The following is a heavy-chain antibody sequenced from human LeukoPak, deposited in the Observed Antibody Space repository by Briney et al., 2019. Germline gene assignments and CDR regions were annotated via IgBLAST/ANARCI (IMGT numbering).Heavy chain of an antibody. CDR2: IYYSGNSCTT. CDR3: ARPGLKWCFDN. CDR1: GGSFSSTSYY. D-gene: IGHD2-8*01. V-gene: IGHV4-39*01. J-gene: IGHJ4*02. Sequence: SETLSLTCTVSGGSFSSTSYYWAWLRQPPGKGLEEIGNIYYSGNSCTTYYNRSLQILVTKSADTSKNQVYLKLISVTAADTAVYYCARPGLKWCFDNRGQGALGTVS.